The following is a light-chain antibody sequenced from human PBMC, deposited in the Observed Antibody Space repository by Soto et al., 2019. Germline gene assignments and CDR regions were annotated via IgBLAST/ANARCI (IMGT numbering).Light chain of an antibody. CDR1: SSNIGAGYD. CDR2: GNS. CDR3: QSYDSSLSAHNYV. Sequence: QSVLTQPPSVSVAPGQRVTISCTGSSSNIGAGYDVHWYQQLPGTAPKLLIYGNSNRPSGVPDRFSGSKSGTSASLAITGLQAEDEADYYCQSYDSSLSAHNYVFGTGTKLTVL. J-gene: IGLJ1*01. V-gene: IGLV1-40*01.